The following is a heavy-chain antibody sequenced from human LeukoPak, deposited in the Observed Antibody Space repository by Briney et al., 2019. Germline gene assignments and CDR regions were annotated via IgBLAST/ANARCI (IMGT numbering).Heavy chain of an antibody. CDR3: AKEVRVVTAILYFDH. V-gene: IGHV3-30*02. CDR1: GFSFSTND. CDR2: MRYDGSHE. J-gene: IGHJ4*01. Sequence: PGGSLRLSCAASGFSFSTNDMHWVRQAPGKGLEWVAFMRYDGSHEHYIDSVKGRFTVSRDNSKNTLYLHMHSPRVDDTAVYFCAKEVRVVTAILYFDHWGQGSLVTVSS. D-gene: IGHD2-21*02.